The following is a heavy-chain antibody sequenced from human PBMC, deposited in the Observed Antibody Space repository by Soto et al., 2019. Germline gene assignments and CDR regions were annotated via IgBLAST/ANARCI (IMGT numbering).Heavy chain of an antibody. CDR2: ISYDGSNK. D-gene: IGHD2-15*01. J-gene: IGHJ6*02. CDR3: AKDCVVVVAATHYYYYGMDV. CDR1: GFTFSSYG. V-gene: IGHV3-30*18. Sequence: QVQLVESGGGVVQPGRSLRLSCAASGFTFSSYGMHWVRQAPGKGLEWVAVISYDGSNKYYADSVKGRFTISRDNSKNTLYPQMNSLRAEDTSVYYCAKDCVVVVAATHYYYYGMDVWGQVTTVTVTS.